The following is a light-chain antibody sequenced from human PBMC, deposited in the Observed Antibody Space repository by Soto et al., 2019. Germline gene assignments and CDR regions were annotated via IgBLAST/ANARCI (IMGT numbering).Light chain of an antibody. CDR3: QQYNTYPWT. V-gene: IGKV1-5*03. CDR2: KAS. J-gene: IGKJ1*01. CDR1: QSITIW. Sequence: DIQMTQSPSTLSASVGDRVTVTCRASQSITIWLAWYQQKPGKAPNLLIYKASSLETGVPSRFSGSGSGTEFTLTISSLPPDDFATYYCQQYNTYPWTFGQGTKVEV.